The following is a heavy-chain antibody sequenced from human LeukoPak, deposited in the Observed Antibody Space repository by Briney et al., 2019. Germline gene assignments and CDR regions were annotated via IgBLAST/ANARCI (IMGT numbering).Heavy chain of an antibody. CDR2: IHPRDSDT. Sequence: GESLKISCKGSGYSFTSNWIGWVRQMPGKGLEWIGIIHPRDSDTKYSPSFQGQVTISVDKSISTAYLQWSSLKVSDTAMYYCAREGLLRGYYSGMDVWGQGTTVTVSS. J-gene: IGHJ6*02. V-gene: IGHV5-51*01. CDR3: AREGLLRGYYSGMDV. CDR1: GYSFTSNW. D-gene: IGHD2-21*02.